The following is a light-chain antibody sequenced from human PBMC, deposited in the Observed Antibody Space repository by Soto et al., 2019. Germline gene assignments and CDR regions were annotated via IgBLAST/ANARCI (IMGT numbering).Light chain of an antibody. CDR1: QSVTSTY. CDR3: HQYGSSAPYT. J-gene: IGKJ2*01. CDR2: GAS. V-gene: IGKV3-20*01. Sequence: EIVLTQSPGTLSLSPGERATLSCRASQSVTSTYLAWYQQKPGQAPRLLIYGASSRATGIPDRFSGSGSGKDFTLTISRLEPEDFAVYYCHQYGSSAPYTFGQGTKLEIK.